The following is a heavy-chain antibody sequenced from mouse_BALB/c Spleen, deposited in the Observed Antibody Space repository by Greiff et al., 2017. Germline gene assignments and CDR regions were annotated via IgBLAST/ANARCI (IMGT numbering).Heavy chain of an antibody. Sequence: EVQLQQSGPELVKPGASVKISCKASGYTFTDYNMHWVKQSHGKSLEWIGYIYPYNGGTGYNQKFKSKATLTVDNSSSTAYMELRSLTSEDSAVYYCARFRRGYAMDYWGQGTSVTVSS. J-gene: IGHJ4*01. V-gene: IGHV1S29*02. CDR1: GYTFTDYN. CDR2: IYPYNGGT. CDR3: ARFRRGYAMDY.